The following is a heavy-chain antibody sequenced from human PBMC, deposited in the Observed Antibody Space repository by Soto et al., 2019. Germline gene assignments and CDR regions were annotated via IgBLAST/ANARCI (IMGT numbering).Heavy chain of an antibody. Sequence: GASVKVSCKASGGTFSSYAISWERQAPGQGLEWMGGIIPIFGTANYAQKFQGRVTITADESTSTAYMELSSLRSEDTTVYYCARVSTQSGYYNLPSEYFQHWGQGTLVTVSS. CDR1: GGTFSSYA. D-gene: IGHD3-3*01. V-gene: IGHV1-69*13. CDR3: ARVSTQSGYYNLPSEYFQH. J-gene: IGHJ1*01. CDR2: IIPIFGTA.